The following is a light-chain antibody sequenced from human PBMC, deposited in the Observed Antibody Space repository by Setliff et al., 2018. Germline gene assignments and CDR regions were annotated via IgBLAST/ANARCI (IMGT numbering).Light chain of an antibody. CDR3: LSYTSETTHAL. J-gene: IGLJ3*02. Sequence: QFALTQPAAVSGSPGQSIAISCAGTSSDVGGYNYVSWYQQHPGKAPKLLIYEVTKRPSGVSDRFSGSKSGNTASLTISGLQTEDEAYYYCLSYTSETTHALFAGGTKVTVL. CDR2: EVT. V-gene: IGLV2-14*03. CDR1: SSDVGGYNY.